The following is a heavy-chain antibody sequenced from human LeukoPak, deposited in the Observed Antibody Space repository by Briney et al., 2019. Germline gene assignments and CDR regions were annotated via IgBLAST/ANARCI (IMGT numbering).Heavy chain of an antibody. Sequence: ASVKVSCTSSGYTFTSYYMYWVRQAPGQGLEWMGIINPSGGSTSYAQKFQGRVTMTRDTSTGTVYMELSSLRSEDTAVYYCARDSGMVRGTVDYWGQGTLVTVSS. V-gene: IGHV1-46*01. CDR3: ARDSGMVRGTVDY. CDR2: INPSGGST. D-gene: IGHD3-10*01. CDR1: GYTFTSYY. J-gene: IGHJ4*02.